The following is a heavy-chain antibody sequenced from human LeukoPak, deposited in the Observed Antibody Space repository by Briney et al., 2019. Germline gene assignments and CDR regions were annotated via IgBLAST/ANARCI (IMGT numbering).Heavy chain of an antibody. J-gene: IGHJ5*02. CDR1: GYTFTSYG. V-gene: IGHV1-18*01. CDR2: ISAYNGNT. Sequence: GASVKVSCKASGYTFTSYGISWVRQAPGQGLEWMGWISAYNGNTNYAQKLQGRVTITRDTSASTAYMELSSLRSEDTAVYYCAREGRYYYGSGSQHPPLDPWGQGTLVTVSS. CDR3: AREGRYYYGSGSQHPPLDP. D-gene: IGHD3-10*01.